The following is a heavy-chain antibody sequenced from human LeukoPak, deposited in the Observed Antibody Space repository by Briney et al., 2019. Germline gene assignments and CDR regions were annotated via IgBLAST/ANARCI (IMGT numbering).Heavy chain of an antibody. CDR2: IYYSGTT. Sequence: PSETLSLTCTVSGGSISSYYWSWIRQPPGKELEWIGSIYYSGTTYNNPSLKSRVTISVDTSKNQFSLKVNSVTAADTAVYYCAREGSRDYGGLDDWGQGTLVTVSS. D-gene: IGHD4-23*01. CDR1: GGSISSYY. V-gene: IGHV4-59*12. CDR3: AREGSRDYGGLDD. J-gene: IGHJ4*02.